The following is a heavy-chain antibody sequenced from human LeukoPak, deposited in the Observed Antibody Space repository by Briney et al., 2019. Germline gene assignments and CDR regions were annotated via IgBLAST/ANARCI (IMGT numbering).Heavy chain of an antibody. CDR2: ISSSSSYI. CDR1: GFTFSSYW. J-gene: IGHJ4*02. D-gene: IGHD6-19*01. V-gene: IGHV3-21*01. CDR3: AREGWESRIDY. Sequence: GGSLRLSCAASGFTFSSYWMSWVRQAPGKGLEWVSSISSSSSYIYYADSVKGRFTISRDNAENSLYLQMNSLRAEDTAVYYCAREGWESRIDYWGQGTLVTVSS.